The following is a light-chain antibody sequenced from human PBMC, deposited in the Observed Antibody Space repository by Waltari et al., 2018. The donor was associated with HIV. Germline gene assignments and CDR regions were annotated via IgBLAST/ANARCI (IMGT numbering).Light chain of an antibody. CDR2: KAS. V-gene: IGKV1-5*03. CDR1: QSISSW. Sequence: DIQMTQSPSTLSASVGDRVPITCRASQSISSWLAWYQQKPGTAPKLLIYKASSLKSGVPSRFSGSGSGTEFTLTITSLQPDDFATYYCQQYKSYCTFGQGTKVEIK. CDR3: QQYKSYCT. J-gene: IGKJ2*01.